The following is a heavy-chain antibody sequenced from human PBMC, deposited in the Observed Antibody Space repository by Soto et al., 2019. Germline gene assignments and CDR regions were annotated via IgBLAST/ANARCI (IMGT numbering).Heavy chain of an antibody. V-gene: IGHV1-18*01. D-gene: IGHD6-13*01. CDR1: GYTFTSYG. CDR3: AIFRIAAAGAPVNYFDY. Sequence: QVQLVQSGAEVKKPGASVKVSCRASGYTFTSYGISWVRQAPGQGLEWMGWISDYNGNTNYAQKLQGRVTMTTDTPMSTAYMELRSLRSDDAAVYYCAIFRIAAAGAPVNYFDYWGQGTLVTVSS. J-gene: IGHJ4*02. CDR2: ISDYNGNT.